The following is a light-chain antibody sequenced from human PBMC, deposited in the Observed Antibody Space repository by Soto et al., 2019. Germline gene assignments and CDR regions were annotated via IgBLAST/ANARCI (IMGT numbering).Light chain of an antibody. CDR2: GAS. J-gene: IGKJ1*01. CDR3: QQYGSLPQT. Sequence: EIVLTQSPGTLSLSPGERATLSCRASQSVSSSYLAWYQQKPGQAPRLLIYGASRRATGIPDRFSGSGSGTAFTLTISSLEPEDFAVYYCQQYGSLPQTFVQGTKVELK. V-gene: IGKV3-20*01. CDR1: QSVSSSY.